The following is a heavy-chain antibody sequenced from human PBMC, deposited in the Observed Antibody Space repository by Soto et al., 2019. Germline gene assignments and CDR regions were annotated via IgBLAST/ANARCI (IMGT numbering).Heavy chain of an antibody. CDR2: IIPIFGTP. V-gene: IGHV1-69*01. Sequence: QVQLVQSGAEVQKPGYSEKVSCKASRGIFSTYAISWLRQAPGQGLEWMGGIIPIFGTPNYAQRFQGRVTITADESTTTSYMELSRLKSEDTAVYYCARDRDDYGSGNYYNRIDFWGQGTLVTVSS. D-gene: IGHD3-10*01. CDR1: RGIFSTYA. CDR3: ARDRDDYGSGNYYNRIDF. J-gene: IGHJ4*02.